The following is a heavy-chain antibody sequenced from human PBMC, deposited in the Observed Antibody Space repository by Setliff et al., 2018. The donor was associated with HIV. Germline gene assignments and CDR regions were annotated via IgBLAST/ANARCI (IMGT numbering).Heavy chain of an antibody. J-gene: IGHJ4*01. CDR2: ISYSGST. D-gene: IGHD5-18*01. V-gene: IGHV4-59*11. Sequence: SETLSLTCTVSGASIRSQYWSWIRKPPGKGLEWLGYISYSGSTNYNPSLESRVAMSVDTAKQQFSLEVSSVTAADTAVYYCARTRGSSYGTLAGFDYWGRGSLVTVSS. CDR3: ARTRGSSYGTLAGFDY. CDR1: GASIRSQY.